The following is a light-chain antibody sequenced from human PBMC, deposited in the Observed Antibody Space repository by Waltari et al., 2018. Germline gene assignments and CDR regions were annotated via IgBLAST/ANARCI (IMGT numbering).Light chain of an antibody. Sequence: QSALTQPASVSGSPGQSITISCTGTSSYVGCYNYVSWYQQHPGKAPKLLIYDVDYRPSGFSNRFSGSKTVNTASLTISGLQAVDEAVYYCASFTGNVVFGGGTKLTVL. J-gene: IGLJ2*01. CDR1: SSYVGCYNY. V-gene: IGLV2-14*03. CDR3: ASFTGNVV. CDR2: DVD.